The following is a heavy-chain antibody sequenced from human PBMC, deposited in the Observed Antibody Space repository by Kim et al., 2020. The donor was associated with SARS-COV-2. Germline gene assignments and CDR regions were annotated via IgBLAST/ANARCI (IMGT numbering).Heavy chain of an antibody. CDR1: GFTFSSYG. CDR2: IWYDGSNK. Sequence: GGSLRLSCAASGFTFSSYGMHWVRQAPGKGLEWVAVIWYDGSNKYYADSVKGRFTISRDNSKNTLYLQMNSLRAEDTAVYYCAKPPSGSSEEDAFDIWGQGTMVTVSS. D-gene: IGHD1-26*01. V-gene: IGHV3-33*06. CDR3: AKPPSGSSEEDAFDI. J-gene: IGHJ3*02.